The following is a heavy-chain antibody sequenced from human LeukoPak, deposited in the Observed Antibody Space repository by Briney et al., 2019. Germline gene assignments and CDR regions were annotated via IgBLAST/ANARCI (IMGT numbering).Heavy chain of an antibody. CDR1: GGSISTYY. CDR3: ARAAVATSRGFDY. V-gene: IGHV4-4*07. Sequence: PSETLSLTCTVPGGSISTYYWNWIRQPAGKGLEWIGRIYTSGNTNYNPSLKSRVTMSLDTSKNQFSLKLSSVTAADTAVYYCARAAVATSRGFDYWGQGTLVTVSS. J-gene: IGHJ4*02. D-gene: IGHD4-23*01. CDR2: IYTSGNT.